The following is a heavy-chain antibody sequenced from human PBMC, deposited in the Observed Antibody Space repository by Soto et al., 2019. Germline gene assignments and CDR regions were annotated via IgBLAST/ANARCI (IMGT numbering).Heavy chain of an antibody. CDR2: ISYDGSNK. D-gene: IGHD2-2*01. Sequence: GGSLRLSCAASGFTFSSYGMHWVRQAPGKGLEWVAVISYDGSNKYYADSVKGRFTISRDNSKNTLYLQMNSLRAEDTAVYYCAKDIIVLVPAANYYYYGMDVWGQGTTVTVSS. V-gene: IGHV3-30*18. CDR1: GFTFSSYG. CDR3: AKDIIVLVPAANYYYYGMDV. J-gene: IGHJ6*02.